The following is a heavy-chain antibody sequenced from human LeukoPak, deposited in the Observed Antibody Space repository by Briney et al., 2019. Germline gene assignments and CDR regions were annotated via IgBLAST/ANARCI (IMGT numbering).Heavy chain of an antibody. CDR2: MSGSGSST. Sequence: GGSLRLSCAVPGFTFSNYAMSWVRQAPGKGLEWVSAMSGSGSSTWYADSVKGRLTISRDNSKNTLFLQMNSLRAEDTAVYYCAKDLYDSSGSRYDYWGQGTLVTVSS. CDR1: GFTFSNYA. CDR3: AKDLYDSSGSRYDY. J-gene: IGHJ4*02. D-gene: IGHD3-22*01. V-gene: IGHV3-23*01.